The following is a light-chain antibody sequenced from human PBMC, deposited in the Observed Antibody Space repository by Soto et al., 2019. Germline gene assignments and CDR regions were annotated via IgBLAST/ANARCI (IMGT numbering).Light chain of an antibody. CDR1: QSISSW. CDR2: DAS. V-gene: IGKV1-5*01. J-gene: IGKJ1*01. Sequence: DMQMTQSPSTLSASVGDRVTITCRASQSISSWLAWYQQKPGKAPKLLIYDASSLESGVPSRFSGSGSGTEFTLTISSLQSDDFATYYCQQYNSYPPWTFGQGTKVGIK. CDR3: QQYNSYPPWT.